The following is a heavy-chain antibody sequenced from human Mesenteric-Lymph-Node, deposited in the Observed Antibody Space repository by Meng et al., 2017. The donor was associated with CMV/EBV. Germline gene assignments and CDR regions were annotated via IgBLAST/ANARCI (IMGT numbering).Heavy chain of an antibody. CDR3: ARDVGSGTYYGLDV. D-gene: IGHD1-26*01. CDR1: GYTFIGYY. V-gene: IGHV1-2*02. Sequence: ASVKVSCKASGYTFIGYYMYWVRQAPGQGLEWMGWINPNSGGTNYAQKFQGRVTMTRDTSISTAYMELSRLRSDDTAVYYCARDVGSGTYYGLDVWGQGTTVTVSS. CDR2: INPNSGGT. J-gene: IGHJ6*02.